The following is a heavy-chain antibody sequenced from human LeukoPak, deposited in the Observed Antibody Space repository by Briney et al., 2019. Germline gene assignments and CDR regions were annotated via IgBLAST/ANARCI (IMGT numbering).Heavy chain of an antibody. Sequence: PGGSLRLSCAASGFTFSSHAVHWVRQAPGKGLVWVSRVKSDGSSTSYADSVKGRFTISRDNARNTLYLQMNSLRAEDTAVYYCARDGFLGPVTAYLDYWGQGTPDTVSS. J-gene: IGHJ4*02. D-gene: IGHD2-21*02. CDR2: VKSDGSST. CDR1: GFTFSSHA. CDR3: ARDGFLGPVTAYLDY. V-gene: IGHV3-74*01.